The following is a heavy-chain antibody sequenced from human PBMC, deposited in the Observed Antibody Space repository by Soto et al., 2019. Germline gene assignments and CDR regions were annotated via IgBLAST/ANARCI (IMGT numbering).Heavy chain of an antibody. J-gene: IGHJ6*02. CDR3: ARGLYDFMDV. V-gene: IGHV3-48*03. Sequence: GGSLRLSCAASGFTFSSYEMNWVRQAPGKGLEWVSYISSSGSTIYYADSVKGRFTISRDSAKNSLYLQMNSLRAEGTAVYYCARGLYDFMDVWGQGTTVTVSS. CDR1: GFTFSSYE. D-gene: IGHD3-16*01. CDR2: ISSSGSTI.